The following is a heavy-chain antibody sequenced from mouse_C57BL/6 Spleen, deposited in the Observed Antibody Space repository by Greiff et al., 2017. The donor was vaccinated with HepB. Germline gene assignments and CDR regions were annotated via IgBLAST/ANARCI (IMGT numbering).Heavy chain of an antibody. CDR1: GYTFTSYW. V-gene: IGHV1-55*01. CDR2: IYPGSGST. Sequence: QVQLQQPGAELVKPGASVKMSCKASGYTFTSYWITWVKQRPGQGLEWIGDIYPGSGSTNYNEKSKRKATLTVDTSSSTAYMQLSSLTTEDSAVYYCARWLTWYFDVWGTGTTVTVSS. J-gene: IGHJ1*03. CDR3: ARWLTWYFDV. D-gene: IGHD3-3*01.